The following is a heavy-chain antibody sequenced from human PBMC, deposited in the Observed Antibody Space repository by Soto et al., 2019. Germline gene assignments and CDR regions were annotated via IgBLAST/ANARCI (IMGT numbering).Heavy chain of an antibody. V-gene: IGHV1-18*01. J-gene: IGHJ6*02. CDR2: ISTYNGNT. Sequence: QVQLVQSGAEVKKPGASVKVSCKASGYTFTNYGITWVRQAPGQGLEWMGWISTYNGNTNYAQKLQGRVTMTIDTSTNTAYMELRSLRSDATAVYYCARGGAAAGNYYCYGMDVWGQGTTVTVSS. D-gene: IGHD6-13*01. CDR1: GYTFTNYG. CDR3: ARGGAAAGNYYCYGMDV.